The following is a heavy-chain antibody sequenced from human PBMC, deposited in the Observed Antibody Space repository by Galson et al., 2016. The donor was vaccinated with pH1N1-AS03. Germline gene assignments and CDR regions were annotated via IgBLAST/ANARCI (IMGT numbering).Heavy chain of an antibody. J-gene: IGHJ4*02. CDR1: GFSFSSYW. D-gene: IGHD1-1*01. CDR2: VNYDGSSA. V-gene: IGHV3-74*01. CDR3: ARDGDGTTDLDS. Sequence: SLRLSCAASGFSFSSYWMHWVRQAPGKGLVWVSYVNYDGSSATYADSVKGRFTISSDNAKNTLYLQMNSLTAEDTAVYFCARDGDGTTDLDSWGQGTLVTVSS.